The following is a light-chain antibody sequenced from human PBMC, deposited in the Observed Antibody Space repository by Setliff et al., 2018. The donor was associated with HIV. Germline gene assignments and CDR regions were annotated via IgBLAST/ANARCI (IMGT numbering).Light chain of an antibody. V-gene: IGLV2-8*01. CDR2: DVT. Sequence: QSVLTQPPSASGSPGQSVTISCTGTSSDVGGYNYVSWYVQRPGKAPKLIIYDVTKRPSGVPDRFSGSKSGNTASLTVSGLQAEDEGDYYCTPYGGNNNFYVLGTGTKVTVL. CDR1: SSDVGGYNY. J-gene: IGLJ1*01. CDR3: TPYGGNNNFYV.